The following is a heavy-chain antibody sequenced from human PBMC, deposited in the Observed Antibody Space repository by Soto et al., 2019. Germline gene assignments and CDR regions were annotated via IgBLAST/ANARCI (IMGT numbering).Heavy chain of an antibody. J-gene: IGHJ5*02. CDR1: GVSVRSSY. CDR2: IYGSGNT. Sequence: LSLPCSVSGVSVRSSYWSWIRQSAGKGLEWIGRIYGSGNTIYNPSLKSRVTMSVDTSKNQFSLKMRSVTAADTAVYFCAKDSQIWFDPWGQGSLVTVSS. CDR3: AKDSQIWFDP. V-gene: IGHV4-4*07.